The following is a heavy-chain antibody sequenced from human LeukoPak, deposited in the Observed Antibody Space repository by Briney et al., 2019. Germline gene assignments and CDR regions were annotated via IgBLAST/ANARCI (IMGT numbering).Heavy chain of an antibody. CDR2: ISGSGGST. V-gene: IGHV3-23*01. Sequence: GSLRLSCAAAGFTVSSDAMSWFRQDPGKGLEWVSAISGSGGSTYYADSVKGRFTISRDNSKNTLYLQMNSLRAEDTAVYYCAKVRSYYDSSGYYFDYWGQGTLVMVSS. J-gene: IGHJ4*02. CDR1: GFTVSSDA. CDR3: AKVRSYYDSSGYYFDY. D-gene: IGHD3-22*01.